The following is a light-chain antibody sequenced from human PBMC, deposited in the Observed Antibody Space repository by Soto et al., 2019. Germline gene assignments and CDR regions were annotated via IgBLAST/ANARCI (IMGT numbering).Light chain of an antibody. CDR2: GAS. Sequence: EIVLTQSPGTLSLSPGERVTLSCRASQSVYNNYLAWYQQKPGQAPRLLIFGASNMATGIPDRFSGSGSGTDFTLTISGLEPEDFAVYYCQQYGSSVSYTFGQGTKVEIK. J-gene: IGKJ2*01. CDR1: QSVYNNY. CDR3: QQYGSSVSYT. V-gene: IGKV3-20*01.